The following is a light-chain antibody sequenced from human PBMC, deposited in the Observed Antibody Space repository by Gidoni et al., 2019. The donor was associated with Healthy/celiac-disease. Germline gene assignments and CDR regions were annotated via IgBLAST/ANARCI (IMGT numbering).Light chain of an antibody. CDR3: QQRSNWPRYT. CDR1: QSVSSY. Sequence: EIVFTQSPATLSFSPGERATLSCRASQSVSSYLAWYQQKPGQAPRLLIYDASNRATGIPARFSGSGSGTDVTLTISSLETEDFAVYYCQQRSNWPRYTFGPGTKVDIK. V-gene: IGKV3-11*01. CDR2: DAS. J-gene: IGKJ3*01.